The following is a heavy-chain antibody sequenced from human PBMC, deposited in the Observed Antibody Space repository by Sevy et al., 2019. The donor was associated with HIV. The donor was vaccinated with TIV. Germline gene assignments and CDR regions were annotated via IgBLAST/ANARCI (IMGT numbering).Heavy chain of an antibody. CDR3: ARDCNSASCLWGLDV. V-gene: IGHV3-7*03. J-gene: IGHJ6*02. CDR2: IKRDGSEK. Sequence: GGSLRLSCAASGFTFIDYWMTWVRQAPGKGLEWVANIKRDGSEKYYVDSVKGRFTISRDNAKNSLYLQMNSLRAEDTALYYCARDCNSASCLWGLDVWGQGTTVTVSS. CDR1: GFTFIDYW. D-gene: IGHD2-2*01.